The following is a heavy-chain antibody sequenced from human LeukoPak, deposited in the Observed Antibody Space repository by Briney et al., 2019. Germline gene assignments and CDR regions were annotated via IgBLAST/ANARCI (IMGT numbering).Heavy chain of an antibody. CDR1: GGTFSSYA. CDR2: IIPILGIA. V-gene: IGHV1-69*04. CDR3: ARDLGGYSYGYGAYYGMDV. Sequence: GASVKVSCKASGGTFSSYAISWVRQAPGQGLEWMGRIIPILGIANHAQKFQGRVTITADKSTSTAYMELSSLRSEDTAVYYCARDLGGYSYGYGAYYGMDVWGQGTTVTVSS. D-gene: IGHD5-18*01. J-gene: IGHJ6*02.